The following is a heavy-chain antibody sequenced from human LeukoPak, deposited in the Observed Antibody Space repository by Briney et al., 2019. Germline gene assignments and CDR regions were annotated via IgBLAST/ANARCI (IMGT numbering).Heavy chain of an antibody. V-gene: IGHV3-20*04. CDR3: VKAYCSGGSCYFFDH. Sequence: GGSLRLSCAASGFTFDDYGMGWVRQAPGKGLEWVSGINWNGGSTAYADSVKGRFTISRDNAKNSLYLQMNSLRAEDTALYYCVKAYCSGGSCYFFDHWGQGTLVTVSS. CDR1: GFTFDDYG. D-gene: IGHD2-15*01. CDR2: INWNGGST. J-gene: IGHJ4*02.